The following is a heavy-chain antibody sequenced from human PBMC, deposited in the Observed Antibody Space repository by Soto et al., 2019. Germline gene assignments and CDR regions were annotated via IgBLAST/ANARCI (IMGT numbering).Heavy chain of an antibody. CDR1: GFTFSSTA. CDR3: VRSSRRDITASRGMDV. J-gene: IGHJ6*02. V-gene: IGHV3-64*04. D-gene: IGHD3-3*01. Sequence: GGSLRLSCSASGFTFSSTAMHWVRQAPGKALEYVSGISSNGGSTYYADSVKDRFTISRDSPKNTLYLQVNSLTTEDTAVYYCVRSSRRDITASRGMDVWGQGTTVTVSS. CDR2: ISSNGGST.